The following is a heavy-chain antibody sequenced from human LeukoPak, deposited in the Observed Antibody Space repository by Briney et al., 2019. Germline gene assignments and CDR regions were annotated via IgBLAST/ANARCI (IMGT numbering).Heavy chain of an antibody. Sequence: GGSLRLSCAASRFTFSSYGMHWVRQTPGKGLEWVTFIRHDGSYQQYVDSVKGRFTVSRDNSKDTVYLQMNSLRTEDTAVYYCAKNRDSSDYPRDFDYWGQGTLVTVSS. CDR2: IRHDGSYQ. D-gene: IGHD3-22*01. CDR3: AKNRDSSDYPRDFDY. J-gene: IGHJ4*02. CDR1: RFTFSSYG. V-gene: IGHV3-30*02.